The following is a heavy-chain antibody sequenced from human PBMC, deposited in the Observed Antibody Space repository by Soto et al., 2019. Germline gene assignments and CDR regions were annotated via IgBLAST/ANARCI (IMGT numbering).Heavy chain of an antibody. CDR1: GFTFSSYA. CDR2: ITFRGDYT. Sequence: EVQLLESGGGLVQPGGSLRLSCAASGFTFSSYAMSWVRQAPGKGLEWLASITFRGDYTYYADSVKGRFTLSRDNSRNRLDLQRDSLKVEDTALYYCAKLGTMGVFDNWGQGTLLTVSS. V-gene: IGHV3-23*01. D-gene: IGHD1-26*01. CDR3: AKLGTMGVFDN. J-gene: IGHJ4*02.